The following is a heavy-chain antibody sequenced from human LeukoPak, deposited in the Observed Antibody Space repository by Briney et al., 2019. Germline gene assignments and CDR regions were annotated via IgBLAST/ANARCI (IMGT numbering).Heavy chain of an antibody. V-gene: IGHV3-53*01. CDR2: IYSGGST. J-gene: IGHJ4*02. CDR3: TKPRGGYYFDY. D-gene: IGHD1-14*01. Sequence: PGGSLRLSCAASGXTVSSKYMSWVRQAPGKGLEWVSVIYSGGSTYYADSVKGRFTISRDNSKNTLYLQMNSLRAEDTAVYYCTKPRGGYYFDYWGQGTLVTVSS. CDR1: GXTVSSKY.